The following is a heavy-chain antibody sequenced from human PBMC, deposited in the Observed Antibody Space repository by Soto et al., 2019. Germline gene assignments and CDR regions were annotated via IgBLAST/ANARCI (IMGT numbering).Heavy chain of an antibody. CDR3: ARWKPDYYYYGMDV. J-gene: IGHJ6*02. CDR2: INAGNGNT. Sequence: ASVKLSCKACGYTFTNFAMHWVRQAPGQRLEWMGWINAGNGNTKYSQKFQGRVTITRDTSASTAYMELSSLRSEDTAVYYCARWKPDYYYYGMDVWGQGTTVTVS. CDR1: GYTFTNFA. V-gene: IGHV1-3*01. D-gene: IGHD1-1*01.